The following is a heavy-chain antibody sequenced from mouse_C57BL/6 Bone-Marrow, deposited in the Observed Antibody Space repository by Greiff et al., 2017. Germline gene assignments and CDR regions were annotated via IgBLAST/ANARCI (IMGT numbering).Heavy chain of an antibody. D-gene: IGHD1-1*01. CDR2: INPSNGGT. J-gene: IGHJ1*03. CDR3: ARNYGSSPWYFEV. CDR1: GYTFTSYW. Sequence: VQLQQPGTELVKPGASVKLSCKASGYTFTSYWMHWVKQRPGQGLEWIGNINPSNGGTNYNEKFKSKATLTVDKTSSTAYMQLSSLTSEDSAVYYCARNYGSSPWYFEVWGTGTTVTVSS. V-gene: IGHV1-53*01.